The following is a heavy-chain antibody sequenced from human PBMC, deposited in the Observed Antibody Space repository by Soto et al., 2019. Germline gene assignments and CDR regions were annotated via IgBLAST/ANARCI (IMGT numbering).Heavy chain of an antibody. CDR1: GYTFTSYD. V-gene: IGHV1-8*01. D-gene: IGHD2-15*01. Sequence: GASVKVSCKASGYTFTSYDINWVRQATGQGLEWMGWMNPNSGNTGYAQKFQGRVTMTRNTSISTAYMELSSLRSEGTAVYYCASVGQVGGHIYYFDYWGQGTLVTVSS. CDR3: ASVGQVGGHIYYFDY. J-gene: IGHJ4*02. CDR2: MNPNSGNT.